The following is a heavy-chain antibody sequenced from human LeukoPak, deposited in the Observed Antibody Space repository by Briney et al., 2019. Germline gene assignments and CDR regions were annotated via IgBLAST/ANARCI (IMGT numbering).Heavy chain of an antibody. CDR3: ATVGMGATIGY. J-gene: IGHJ4*02. CDR1: GFTFRSYW. Sequence: GGSLRLSCAASGFTFRSYWMHWVRHPPGKGLVWVSRINGDGKSTNYADSVKGRFTISRDNAKNTLYLQMHSLTVEDTAMYYCATVGMGATIGYWGQGTLVTVSS. V-gene: IGHV3-74*01. D-gene: IGHD1-26*01. CDR2: INGDGKST.